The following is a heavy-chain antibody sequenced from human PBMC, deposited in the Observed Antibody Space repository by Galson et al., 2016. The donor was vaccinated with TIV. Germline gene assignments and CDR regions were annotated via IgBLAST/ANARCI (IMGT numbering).Heavy chain of an antibody. J-gene: IGHJ4*02. CDR3: AKEVVNSRRLDEIGAAATSFDF. Sequence: SLRLSCAASGFTFSDYAMNWARQAPGRGLEWVALISYDGRKKYYADSLKGRVTISRDNSKKTLLLQMNSLSAEDTAVYYCAKEVVNSRRLDEIGAAATSFDFWGQGTLVTVSS. CDR1: GFTFSDYA. V-gene: IGHV3-30*18. CDR2: ISYDGRKK. D-gene: IGHD6-13*01.